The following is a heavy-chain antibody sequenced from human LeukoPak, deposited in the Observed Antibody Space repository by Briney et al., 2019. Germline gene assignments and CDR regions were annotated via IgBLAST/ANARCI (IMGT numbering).Heavy chain of an antibody. CDR2: IWYDGSNK. Sequence: GGSLRLSCAASGFTFSSYGMHWVSQAPGKGLEWVAVIWYDGSNKYYADSVKGRFTISRDNSKNTLYLQMNSLRAEDTAVYYCASRLLSAYYYGMDVWGQGTTVTVSS. CDR1: GFTFSSYG. J-gene: IGHJ6*02. D-gene: IGHD2-15*01. CDR3: ASRLLSAYYYGMDV. V-gene: IGHV3-33*01.